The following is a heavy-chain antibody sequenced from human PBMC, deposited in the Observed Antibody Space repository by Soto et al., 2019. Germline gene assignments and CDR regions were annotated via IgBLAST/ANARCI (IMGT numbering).Heavy chain of an antibody. D-gene: IGHD1-1*01. J-gene: IGHJ5*02. CDR3: ARAPTGTRKFDP. V-gene: IGHV4-34*01. CDR2: INHSGRT. CDR1: GGSFSGYY. Sequence: QVQLQQWGAGLLKPSETLSLTCAVYGGSFSGYYWSWIRQPPGKGLEWIGEINHSGRTNYNPSLKSRVTISVDTSKTQFSLKLSAVAAADTAVYYCARAPTGTRKFDPWGQGTLVTGSS.